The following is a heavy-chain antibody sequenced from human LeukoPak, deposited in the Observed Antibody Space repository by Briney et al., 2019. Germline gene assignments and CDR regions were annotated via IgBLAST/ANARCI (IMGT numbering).Heavy chain of an antibody. CDR1: GFTFSSYW. D-gene: IGHD3-10*01. Sequence: HPGGSLRLSCAASGFTFSSYWMHWVRQAPGKGLEWVSRINSDGGSTTYADSVKGRFTISRDNAKNSLYLQMDSLRAEDTAVYYCARVDGGSGSYFDYWGQGTLVTVSS. V-gene: IGHV3-74*01. CDR3: ARVDGGSGSYFDY. CDR2: INSDGGST. J-gene: IGHJ4*02.